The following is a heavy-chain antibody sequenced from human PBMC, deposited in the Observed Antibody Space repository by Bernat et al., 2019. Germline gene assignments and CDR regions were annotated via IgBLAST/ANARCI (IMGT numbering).Heavy chain of an antibody. CDR3: ARDKGEYYYYGMDV. V-gene: IGHV3-66*01. J-gene: IGHJ6*02. Sequence: VQLVESGGGVVQPGRSLRLSCVASGFTFSTYAMHWVRQAPGKGLEWVSVIYSGGSTYYADSVKGRFTISRDNSKNTLYLQMNSLRAEDTAVYYCARDKGEYYYYGMDVWGQGTTVTVSS. CDR1: GFTFSTYA. CDR2: IYSGGST.